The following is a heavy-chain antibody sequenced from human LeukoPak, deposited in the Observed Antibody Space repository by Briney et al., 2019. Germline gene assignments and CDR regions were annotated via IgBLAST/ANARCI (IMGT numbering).Heavy chain of an antibody. CDR2: INHSGST. CDR3: ARELARSSSSFDY. V-gene: IGHV4-34*01. CDR1: GGSFSGYY. D-gene: IGHD6-13*01. J-gene: IGHJ4*02. Sequence: PSETLSLTCAVYGGSFSGYYWSWIRQPPGKGLEWIGEINHSGSTNYNPSLKSRVTISVDTSKNQFSLKLSSVTAADTAVYYCARELARSSSSFDYWGQGTLVTVSS.